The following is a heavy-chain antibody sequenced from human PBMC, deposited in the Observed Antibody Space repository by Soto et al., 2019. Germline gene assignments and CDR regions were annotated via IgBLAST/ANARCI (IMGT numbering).Heavy chain of an antibody. V-gene: IGHV1-18*04. CDR1: GYTFTSYG. CDR2: ISAYNGNT. Sequence: QVQLVQSGAEVKKPGASVKVSCKASGYTFTSYGISWVRQAPGQGLEWMGWISAYNGNTNDAQKLQGRVTMTTDTSTSTAYMELRSLRSDDTAVYYCAGDLPRIAVAGKFDYWGQGTLVTVSS. D-gene: IGHD6-19*01. CDR3: AGDLPRIAVAGKFDY. J-gene: IGHJ4*02.